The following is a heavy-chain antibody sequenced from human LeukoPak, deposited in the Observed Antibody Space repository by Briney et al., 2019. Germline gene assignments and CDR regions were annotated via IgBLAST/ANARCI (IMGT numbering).Heavy chain of an antibody. CDR3: AKGGGSGSYSDY. CDR1: GFTFSSYG. D-gene: IGHD3-10*01. V-gene: IGHV3-30*18. J-gene: IGHJ4*02. CDR2: ISDDGSNK. Sequence: PGGSLRLSCAASGFTFSSYGMHWVRQAPGKGLEWVAVISDDGSNKYYADSVKGRFTISRDNSKNTLYLQMNSLRAEDTAVYYCAKGGGSGSYSDYWGQGTLVTVSS.